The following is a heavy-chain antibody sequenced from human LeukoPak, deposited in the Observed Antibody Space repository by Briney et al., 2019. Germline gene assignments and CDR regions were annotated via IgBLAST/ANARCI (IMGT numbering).Heavy chain of an antibody. CDR3: ARFEPWFDP. CDR2: VSNSGDYI. CDR1: GFSFSSYR. D-gene: IGHD1-14*01. J-gene: IGHJ5*02. V-gene: IGHV3-21*06. Sequence: PGGSLRLSFAASGFSFSSYRMNWVRQAPGKGLEWVSSVSNSGDYIHYADSVKGRFTISRDNSKNSLYLQMNSLRAEDTAVYYCARFEPWFDPWGQGTLVTVSS.